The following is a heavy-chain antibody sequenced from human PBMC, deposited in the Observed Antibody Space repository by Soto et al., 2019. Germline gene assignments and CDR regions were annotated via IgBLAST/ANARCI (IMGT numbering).Heavy chain of an antibody. Sequence: SETLSLTCTVSGGSISSSSYYWGWIRQPPGKGLEWIGSIYYSGSTYYNPSLKSRVTISVDTSKNQFSLKLSSVTAADTAVYYFARHECSSTSCYAGGWFDPWGQGTLVTVSS. J-gene: IGHJ5*02. CDR1: GGSISSSSYY. V-gene: IGHV4-39*01. CDR3: ARHECSSTSCYAGGWFDP. CDR2: IYYSGST. D-gene: IGHD2-2*01.